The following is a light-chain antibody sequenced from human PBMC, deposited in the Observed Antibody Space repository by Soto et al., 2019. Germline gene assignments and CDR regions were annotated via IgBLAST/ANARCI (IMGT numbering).Light chain of an antibody. Sequence: QSVLTQPPSASSTPGQTVTISCSGSTSNIGTFYVYWYQHLPGTAPKLLLYLGDQRASGVSDRFSGSKSGTSASLAITGLRSDDESDYYCAAWDDNLNAYVFGSGTKLTVL. CDR1: TSNIGTFY. CDR2: LGD. V-gene: IGLV1-47*02. J-gene: IGLJ1*01. CDR3: AAWDDNLNAYV.